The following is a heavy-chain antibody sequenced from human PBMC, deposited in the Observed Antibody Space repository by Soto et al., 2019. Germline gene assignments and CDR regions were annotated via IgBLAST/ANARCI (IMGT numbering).Heavy chain of an antibody. V-gene: IGHV3-23*01. CDR3: AIETGYSYGFQPNALDV. CDR2: ISSRGDRT. D-gene: IGHD5-18*01. Sequence: PGGSLRLSCAGSGFTFSRYAMNWVRQAPGKGLEWVSIISSRGDRTSYAESVKGRFTISRDDSKNTLFLHMNSLGAEDTAVYYCAIETGYSYGFQPNALDVWGQGTTVTVSS. J-gene: IGHJ6*02. CDR1: GFTFSRYA.